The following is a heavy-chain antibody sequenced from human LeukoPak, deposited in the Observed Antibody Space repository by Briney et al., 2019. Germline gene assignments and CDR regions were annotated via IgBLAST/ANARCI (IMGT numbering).Heavy chain of an antibody. Sequence: PSETLSLTCTVSGGSISSYCWSWVRQPPGRGLEWIGYIYTSGSTDYKPSLKSRVTMSADTSKNQLSMELRFLTAADTAVYYCATSYNAKRAPYDLWGQGTLVTVSS. D-gene: IGHD2-8*01. CDR2: IYTSGST. J-gene: IGHJ5*02. CDR3: ATSYNAKRAPYDL. V-gene: IGHV4-4*09. CDR1: GGSISSYC.